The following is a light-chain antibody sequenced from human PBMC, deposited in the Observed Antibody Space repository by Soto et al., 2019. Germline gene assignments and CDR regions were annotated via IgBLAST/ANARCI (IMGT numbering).Light chain of an antibody. CDR1: SSNIGNNF. V-gene: IGLV1-47*01. CDR2: RSN. Sequence: QSVLTQPPSVSAAPGQKVAISCSGSSSNIGNNFVYWYQQLPGTAPKLLIYRSNQRRSGVPDRFSGSKSGTSASLAISGLRSDDEADYYCAAWDDSLTGHFVFGAGTKVTVL. CDR3: AAWDDSLTGHFV. J-gene: IGLJ1*01.